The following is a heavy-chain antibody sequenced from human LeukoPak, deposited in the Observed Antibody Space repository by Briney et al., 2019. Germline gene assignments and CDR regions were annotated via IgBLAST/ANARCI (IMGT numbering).Heavy chain of an antibody. CDR3: ARGIDSGSPPLGTFEI. D-gene: IGHD1-26*01. CDR1: GYTFTTYG. V-gene: IGHV1-18*01. CDR2: ISAYNGNT. J-gene: IGHJ3*02. Sequence: ASVKVSCKASGYTFTTYGITWVRQAPGQGLELRGWISAYNGNTNYAQKLQCRVTMTRDTSTSIVYMELRSLRSDDTAVYYCARGIDSGSPPLGTFEIWVQGTMVTVSS.